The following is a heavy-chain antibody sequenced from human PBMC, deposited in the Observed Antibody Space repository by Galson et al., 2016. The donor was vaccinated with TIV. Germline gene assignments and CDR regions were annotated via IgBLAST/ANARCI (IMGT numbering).Heavy chain of an antibody. J-gene: IGHJ4*02. V-gene: IGHV3-23*01. CDR3: AKVRYLSGYSIVSFDH. CDR2: ITGSGAYT. D-gene: IGHD3-3*01. Sequence: SLRLSCAASGFTFSSYAMTWVRQAPGKGLEWVSGITGSGAYTYYGDSVKGRFTISRDNPKNTLYLQMNSLRAEDTAVYYCAKVRYLSGYSIVSFDHWGQGILVTVSS. CDR1: GFTFSSYA.